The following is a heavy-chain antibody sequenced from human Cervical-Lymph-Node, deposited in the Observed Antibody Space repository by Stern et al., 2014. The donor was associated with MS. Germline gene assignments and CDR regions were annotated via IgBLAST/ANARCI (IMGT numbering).Heavy chain of an antibody. D-gene: IGHD3-22*01. CDR3: AREFTYDTSGYYFYY. Sequence: QLVQSGAEVKKPGSSVKVSCKASGGTFSNYGISWVRQAPGQGLVWMGGVIPIFGTANCAQKFQDRLTITADESTSTAYMELSSLRSEDTAVYYCAREFTYDTSGYYFYYWGQGTLVTVSS. CDR2: VIPIFGTA. CDR1: GGTFSNYG. V-gene: IGHV1-69*01. J-gene: IGHJ4*02.